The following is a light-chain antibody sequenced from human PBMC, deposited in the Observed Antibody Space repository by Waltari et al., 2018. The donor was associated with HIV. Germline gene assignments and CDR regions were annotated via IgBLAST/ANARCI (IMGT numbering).Light chain of an antibody. V-gene: IGLV1-51*01. CDR1: TSNIGSNY. J-gene: IGLJ3*02. Sequence: QSLLTQPPSVSAAPGQKVTISCSASTSNIGSNYVSWYVQFPGAAPKLLISDNNKRPSGIPDRFSGSKSGTSATLAITGLQTGDEADYYCATWDSSLNAVVFGGGTKLTVL. CDR2: DNN. CDR3: ATWDSSLNAVV.